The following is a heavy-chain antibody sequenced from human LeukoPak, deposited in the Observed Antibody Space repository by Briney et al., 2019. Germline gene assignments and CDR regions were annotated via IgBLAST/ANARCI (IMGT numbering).Heavy chain of an antibody. D-gene: IGHD4-17*01. CDR2: ISGSGGST. CDR1: GFTFSSYA. CDR3: AKDHDYGDYPTQYYFDY. J-gene: IGHJ4*02. V-gene: IGHV3-23*01. Sequence: GGSLRLSCAASGFTFSSYAMSWVRQAPGKGLEWVSAISGSGGSTYYADSVKGRFTISRDNSKNTLYLQMNSLRAEDTAVYYCAKDHDYGDYPTQYYFDYWGQGTLVTVSS.